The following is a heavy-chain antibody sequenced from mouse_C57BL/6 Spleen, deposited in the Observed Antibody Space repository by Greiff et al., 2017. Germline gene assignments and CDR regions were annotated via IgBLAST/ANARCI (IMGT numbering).Heavy chain of an antibody. CDR1: GFTFSDYY. CDR2: INYDGSST. J-gene: IGHJ4*01. Sequence: EVQVVESEGGLVQPGSSMKLSCTASGFTFSDYYMAWVRQVPEKGLEWVANINYDGSSTYYLDSLKSRFIISRDNAKNILYLQMSSLKSEDTATYYCARVDYDAMDYWGQGTSVTVSS. CDR3: ARVDYDAMDY. V-gene: IGHV5-16*01.